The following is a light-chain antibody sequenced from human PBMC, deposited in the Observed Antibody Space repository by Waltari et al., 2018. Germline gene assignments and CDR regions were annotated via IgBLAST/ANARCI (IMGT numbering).Light chain of an antibody. V-gene: IGLV1-40*01. J-gene: IGLJ2*01. CDR2: GNS. CDR1: SPNIGDGYD. CDR3: QSYDSSLSGVV. Sequence: QSVLTQPPSVSGAPGQRVTIPCTGSSPNIGDGYDVHWYQQLPGTAPKLPIYGNSNRPSGVPDRFSGSKSGTSASLAITGLQAEDEADYYCQSYDSSLSGVVFGGGTKLTVL.